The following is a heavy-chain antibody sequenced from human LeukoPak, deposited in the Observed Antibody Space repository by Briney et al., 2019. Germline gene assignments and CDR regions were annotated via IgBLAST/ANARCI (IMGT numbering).Heavy chain of an antibody. Sequence: GGSLRLSCAASGFTFSSYAMSWVRQAPGKGLEWVSAISGSGGSTYYADSVKGRFTISRDNSKNTLYLQMNSLRAEDTAVYYCAKAVGNYRHSGSYPFDFDYWGQGTLVTVSS. CDR3: AKAVGNYRHSGSYPFDFDY. V-gene: IGHV3-23*01. J-gene: IGHJ4*02. D-gene: IGHD1-26*01. CDR1: GFTFSSYA. CDR2: ISGSGGST.